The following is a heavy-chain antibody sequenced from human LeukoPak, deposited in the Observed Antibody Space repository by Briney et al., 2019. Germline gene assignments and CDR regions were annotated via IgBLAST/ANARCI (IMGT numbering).Heavy chain of an antibody. Sequence: SETLSLTCAVYGGSFSGYYWSWIRQPPGKGLEWIGEINHSGSTNYNPSLKSRVTISVDTSKNQFSLKLSSVTAADTAVYYCARVKAIPSTYYYDSSGYRYYFDYWGQGTLVTVSS. CDR1: GGSFSGYY. V-gene: IGHV4-34*01. D-gene: IGHD3-22*01. CDR2: INHSGST. CDR3: ARVKAIPSTYYYDSSGYRYYFDY. J-gene: IGHJ4*02.